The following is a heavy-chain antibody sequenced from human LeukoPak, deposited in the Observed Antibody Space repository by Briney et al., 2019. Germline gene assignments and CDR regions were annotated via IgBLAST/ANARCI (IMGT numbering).Heavy chain of an antibody. D-gene: IGHD1-26*01. CDR2: IKQDGSEK. V-gene: IGHV3-7*01. CDR3: ARGSDWERGPYYFDY. Sequence: PGGSLRLSCAASGFTFSSYWMSWVRQAPGKGLEWVANIKQDGSEKYYVDSVKGRLTISRDNAKNSLYLQMNSLRAEDTAVYYCARGSDWERGPYYFDYWGQGTLVTVSS. CDR1: GFTFSSYW. J-gene: IGHJ4*02.